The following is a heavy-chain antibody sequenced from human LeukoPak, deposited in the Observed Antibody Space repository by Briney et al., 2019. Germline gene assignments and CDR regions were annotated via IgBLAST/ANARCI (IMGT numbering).Heavy chain of an antibody. D-gene: IGHD3-3*01. Sequence: SETLSLTCAVYGGSFSGYYWSWIRQPPGKGLEWIGEINHSGSTNYNPSLKSRVTISVDTSKNRFSLKLSSVTAADTAVYYCARGRPYYDFWSGYYTRANRFDPWGQGTLVTVSS. CDR1: GGSFSGYY. V-gene: IGHV4-34*01. J-gene: IGHJ5*02. CDR2: INHSGST. CDR3: ARGRPYYDFWSGYYTRANRFDP.